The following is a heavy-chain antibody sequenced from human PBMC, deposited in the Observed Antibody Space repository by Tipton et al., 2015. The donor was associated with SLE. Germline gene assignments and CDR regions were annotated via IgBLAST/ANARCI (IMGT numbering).Heavy chain of an antibody. D-gene: IGHD6-19*01. J-gene: IGHJ4*02. CDR2: IYHSGST. CDR1: GGSISSYY. V-gene: IGHV4-59*04. Sequence: TLSLTCTASGGSISSYYWSWIRQPPGKGLEWIGRIYHSGSTYYNPSLKSRVTMSVDRSRNQFSLKLSSVTAADTAIYYCAGRTPISSGCYAYWGQGTLVTVSS. CDR3: AGRTPISSGCYAY.